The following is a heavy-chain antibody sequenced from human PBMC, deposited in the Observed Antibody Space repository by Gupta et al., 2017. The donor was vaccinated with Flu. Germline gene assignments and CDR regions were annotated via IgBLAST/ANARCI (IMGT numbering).Heavy chain of an antibody. J-gene: IGHJ4*02. V-gene: IGHV3-49*03. CDR3: SRIVSFDAVGNPVGDDY. Sequence: WFRQTPEKGLEWLAYIRSKTYGGTTEYAAAVDGRFVFSRDDSKNVAYLQMSGLKIEDTGVYFCSRIVSFDAVGNPVGDDYWGRGTLVTVSS. CDR2: IRSKTYGGTT. D-gene: IGHD3-9*01.